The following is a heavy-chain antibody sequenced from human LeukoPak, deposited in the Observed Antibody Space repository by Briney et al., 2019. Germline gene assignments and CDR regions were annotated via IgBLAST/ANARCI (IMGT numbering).Heavy chain of an antibody. J-gene: IGHJ4*02. D-gene: IGHD2/OR15-2a*01. V-gene: IGHV1-2*04. CDR3: ARGGLLATGPENY. CDR1: GYTFTGYY. CDR2: INPNSGGT. Sequence: GASVKVSCKASGYTFTGYYMHWVRQAPGQGLEWMGWINPNSGGTNYAQKFQGWVTMTRDTSISTAYMELSRLRSDDTAVYYCARGGLLATGPENYWGPGTLVTVSS.